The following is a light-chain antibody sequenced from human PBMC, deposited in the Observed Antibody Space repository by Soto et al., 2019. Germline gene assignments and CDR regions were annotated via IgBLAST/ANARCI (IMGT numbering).Light chain of an antibody. CDR2: AAS. Sequence: IQMTQSPSSLSASVGDRVTITCRASQSVSNYLNWYQQKPWKAPKLLIYAASSLQSGVPSRFSANESGTDFTLTISSLQPEDFATYYCHQSYSTPLTFGPGTKVDIK. CDR1: QSVSNY. J-gene: IGKJ3*01. CDR3: HQSYSTPLT. V-gene: IGKV1-39*01.